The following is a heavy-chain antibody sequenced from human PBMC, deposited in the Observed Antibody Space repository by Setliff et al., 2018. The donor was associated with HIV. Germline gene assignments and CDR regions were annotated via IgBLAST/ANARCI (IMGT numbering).Heavy chain of an antibody. D-gene: IGHD2-2*01. V-gene: IGHV4-34*01. CDR2: INYSGGT. Sequence: SETLSLTCAVYGGSFSGYSWNWIRQPSGKGLEWIGEINYSGGTNYNPSLKSRVTISVDTSKNQLSLRLTSVTAADTAVYYCARGSDCDTTTCGDYYYMDVWGIGTTVTVS. CDR3: ARGSDCDTTTCGDYYYMDV. J-gene: IGHJ6*03. CDR1: GGSFSGYS.